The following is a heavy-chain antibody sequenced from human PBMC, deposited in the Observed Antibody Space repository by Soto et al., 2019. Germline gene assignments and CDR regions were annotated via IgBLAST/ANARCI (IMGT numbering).Heavy chain of an antibody. D-gene: IGHD6-19*01. V-gene: IGHV3-13*01. Sequence: GGSLRLSCAASGFTFSSYDMHWVRQATGKGLEWVSAIGTAGDTYYPGSVKGRFTISRENAKNSLYLQMNSLRAGDTAVYYCARAKTVAGNWYDAFDIWGQGTMVTVSS. CDR3: ARAKTVAGNWYDAFDI. CDR1: GFTFSSYD. CDR2: IGTAGDT. J-gene: IGHJ3*02.